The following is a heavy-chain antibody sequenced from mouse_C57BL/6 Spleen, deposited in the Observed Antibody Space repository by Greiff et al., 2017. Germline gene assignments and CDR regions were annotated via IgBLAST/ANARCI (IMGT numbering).Heavy chain of an antibody. Sequence: EVQLVESGGGLVKPGGSLKLSCAASGFTFSDYGMHWVRQAPEKGLEWVAYISSGSSTIYYADTVKGRFTISRDNAKNTLFLQMTSLRSEDTAMYYCAHYYYGSSYGYFDVWGTGTTVTVSS. J-gene: IGHJ1*03. CDR2: ISSGSSTI. V-gene: IGHV5-17*01. D-gene: IGHD1-1*01. CDR3: AHYYYGSSYGYFDV. CDR1: GFTFSDYG.